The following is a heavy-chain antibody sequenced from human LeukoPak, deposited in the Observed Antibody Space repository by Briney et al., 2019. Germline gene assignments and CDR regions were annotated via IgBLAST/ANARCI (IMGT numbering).Heavy chain of an antibody. CDR2: ISAYNGNT. J-gene: IGHJ4*02. CDR1: GGTFSSYA. V-gene: IGHV1-18*01. CDR3: ARDDVHISGDY. Sequence: ASVKVSCKASGGTFSSYAISWVRQAPGQGLEWMGWISAYNGNTNYAQKFQGRVTMTTDTSTSTAYMELRSLRSDDTAVYYCARDDVHISGDYWGQGTLVTVSS. D-gene: IGHD5-12*01.